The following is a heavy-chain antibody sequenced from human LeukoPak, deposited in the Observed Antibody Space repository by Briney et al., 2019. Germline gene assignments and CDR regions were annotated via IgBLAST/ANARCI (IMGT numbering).Heavy chain of an antibody. V-gene: IGHV3-23*01. D-gene: IGHD6-13*01. CDR3: AKYDSSSWYLSIFDY. Sequence: AGTLRLSCAVSGFTISSYAMSWVRQPPGKGLVWVSAISGSGGSTYYPDSVKGRFTISRDNSKNTLYLQMDSLRAEDTAVYYCAKYDSSSWYLSIFDYWGQGTLVTVSS. CDR1: GFTISSYA. CDR2: ISGSGGST. J-gene: IGHJ4*02.